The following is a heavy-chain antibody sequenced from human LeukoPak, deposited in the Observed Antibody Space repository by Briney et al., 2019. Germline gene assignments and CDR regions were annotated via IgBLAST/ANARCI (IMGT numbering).Heavy chain of an antibody. CDR2: IYHSGST. CDR1: GGSISSGGYS. J-gene: IGHJ4*02. D-gene: IGHD6-19*01. V-gene: IGHV4-30-2*01. Sequence: SETLSLTCAVSGGSISSGGYSWSRIRQPPGKGLEWIGYIYHSGSTYYNPSLKSRVTISVDRSKNQFSLKLSSVTAADTAVYYCAGAVAGTRKLFDYWGQGTLVTVSS. CDR3: AGAVAGTRKLFDY.